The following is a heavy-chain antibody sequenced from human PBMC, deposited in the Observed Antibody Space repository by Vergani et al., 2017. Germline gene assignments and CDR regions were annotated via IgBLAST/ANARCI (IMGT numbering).Heavy chain of an antibody. J-gene: IGHJ3*02. CDR2: ISGYNGNT. Sequence: QVHLVQSGDEVKKPGASVKVSCKASGYAFRSYGISWVRQAPGQGLEWMGWISGYNGNTKYAQKFQGRVTMTTDTSTTTAYMELRSLRFDDTAVYYCARGITVTPFDIWGQGTMVTVSS. CDR1: GYAFRSYG. V-gene: IGHV1-18*01. CDR3: ARGITVTPFDI. D-gene: IGHD4-17*01.